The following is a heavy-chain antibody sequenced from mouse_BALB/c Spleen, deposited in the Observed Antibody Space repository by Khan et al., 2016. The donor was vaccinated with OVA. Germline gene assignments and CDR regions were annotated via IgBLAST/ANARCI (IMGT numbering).Heavy chain of an antibody. J-gene: IGHJ2*01. V-gene: IGHV3-2*02. CDR3: ARTARIKY. Sequence: EVQLQESGPGLVKPSQSLSLTCTVTGYSITSGYGWNWIRQFPGNKLEWMGYISYSGSTNYNPSLNSRISITRDPSQNQFFLQLNSVTTEDTATYYCARTARIKYWGQGTTLTVSS. CDR1: GYSITSGYG. CDR2: ISYSGST. D-gene: IGHD1-2*01.